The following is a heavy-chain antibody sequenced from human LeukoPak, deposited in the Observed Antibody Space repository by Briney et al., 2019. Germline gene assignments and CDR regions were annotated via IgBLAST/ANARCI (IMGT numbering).Heavy chain of an antibody. D-gene: IGHD1-1*01. CDR1: GYTFTSYD. J-gene: IGHJ6*03. CDR2: MNPNSGNT. V-gene: IGHV1-8*01. CDR3: ARRRSPPTTGSYHYYYMDV. Sequence: ASVKVSCKASGYTFTSYDINWVRQATGQGLEWMGWMNPNSGNTGYAQKFQGRVTMTRNTSISTAYMELSSLRSEDTAVYYCARRRSPPTTGSYHYYYMDVWGKGTTVTISS.